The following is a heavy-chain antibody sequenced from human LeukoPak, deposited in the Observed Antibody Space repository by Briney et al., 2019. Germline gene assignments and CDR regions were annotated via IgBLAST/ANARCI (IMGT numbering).Heavy chain of an antibody. D-gene: IGHD3-22*01. V-gene: IGHV3-9*01. CDR1: GFTFDDYA. Sequence: GGSLRLSCAASGFTFDDYAMHWVRQAPGKGLEWVSGISWNSGSIGYADSVKGRFTISRDNVKNSLYLQMNSLRAEDTALYYCAKDIGMDYYDSSGYSNYFDYWGQGTLVTVSS. CDR2: ISWNSGSI. CDR3: AKDIGMDYYDSSGYSNYFDY. J-gene: IGHJ4*02.